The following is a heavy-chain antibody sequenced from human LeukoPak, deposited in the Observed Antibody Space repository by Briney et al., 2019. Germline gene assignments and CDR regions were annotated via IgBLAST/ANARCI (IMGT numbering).Heavy chain of an antibody. Sequence: SETLSLTCTVSGYSISSSYYWGWIRQPPGKGLEWIGSIYYSGSTYYNPSLKSRVTISVDTSKNQFSLKLSSVTAADTAVYYCARRSGYYGFDYWGQGTLVTVSS. J-gene: IGHJ4*02. CDR1: GYSISSSYY. CDR3: ARRSGYYGFDY. V-gene: IGHV4-39*01. CDR2: IYYSGST. D-gene: IGHD3-22*01.